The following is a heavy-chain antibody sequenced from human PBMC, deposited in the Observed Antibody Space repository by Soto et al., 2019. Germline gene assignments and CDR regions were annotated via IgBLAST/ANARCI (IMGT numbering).Heavy chain of an antibody. D-gene: IGHD3-10*01. CDR1: GCSISSGGYS. CDR2: IYHSGST. J-gene: IGHJ4*02. Sequence: SSETLSLTCAFSGCSISSGGYSWSWIRQPPGKGLEWIGYIYHSGSTYYNPSLKSRVTISVDRSKNQFSLKLSSVTAADTAVYYCARGGFEYYYGSGSYGGFDYWGQGTLVTVSS. V-gene: IGHV4-30-2*01. CDR3: ARGGFEYYYGSGSYGGFDY.